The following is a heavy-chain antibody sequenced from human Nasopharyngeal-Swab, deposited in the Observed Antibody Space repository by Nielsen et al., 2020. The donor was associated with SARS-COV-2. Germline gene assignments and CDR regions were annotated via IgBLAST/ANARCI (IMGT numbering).Heavy chain of an antibody. CDR3: ARYYREGSGYLYYGMDV. CDR2: INAGNGNT. D-gene: IGHD3-22*01. CDR1: GYTFTNHF. J-gene: IGHJ6*02. Sequence: ASVKVSCKASGYTFTNHFMHWVRQAPGQRLEWMGWINAGNGNTKYSQKFQGRVTITRDTSASTAYMELSSLRSEDTAVYYCARYYREGSGYLYYGMDVWGQGTTVTVSS. V-gene: IGHV1-3*01.